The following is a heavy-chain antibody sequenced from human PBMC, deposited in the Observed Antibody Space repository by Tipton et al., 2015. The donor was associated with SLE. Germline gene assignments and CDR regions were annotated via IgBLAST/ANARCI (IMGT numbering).Heavy chain of an antibody. D-gene: IGHD1-26*01. CDR3: ARGSGYFDY. CDR1: GGSLSSYH. Sequence: TLSLTCTVSGGSLSSYHWSWIRQPPGKGLEWIGYIYYSGSTNYNPSLKSRVTISVDTSKNQFSLKLSSVTAADTAVYYCARGSGYFDYWGQGTLVTVSS. CDR2: IYYSGST. V-gene: IGHV4-59*01. J-gene: IGHJ4*02.